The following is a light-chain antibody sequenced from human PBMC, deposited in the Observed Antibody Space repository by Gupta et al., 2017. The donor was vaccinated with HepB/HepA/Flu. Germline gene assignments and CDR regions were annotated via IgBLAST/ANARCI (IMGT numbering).Light chain of an antibody. J-gene: IGKJ3*01. CDR3: HQDENWPFT. CDR2: GAS. V-gene: IGKV3-15*01. CDR1: QNIGNN. Sequence: EIVMTQSPVTLSVSPGEGATISCRASQNIGNNVAWYQQKPGQAPRLLIHGASARATGISARFSGSGSGTEFTLTISSLQSEDFAVYYCHQDENWPFTFGHGTKVDIK.